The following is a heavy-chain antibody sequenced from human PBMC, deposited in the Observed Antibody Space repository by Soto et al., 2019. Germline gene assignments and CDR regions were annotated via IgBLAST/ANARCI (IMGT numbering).Heavy chain of an antibody. CDR2: MYHSGST. D-gene: IGHD3-22*01. J-gene: IGHJ4*02. CDR3: ARAKHYYDSSGSLIDY. V-gene: IGHV4-38-2*01. Sequence: SSTLSLTCAVSGYSIRSGYYWGWILQAPGKGLDYIGSMYHSGSTYYNPSLKSRVTISVDTSKNQFSLKLSSVTAADTAVYYCARAKHYYDSSGSLIDYWGQGTLVTVSS. CDR1: GYSIRSGYY.